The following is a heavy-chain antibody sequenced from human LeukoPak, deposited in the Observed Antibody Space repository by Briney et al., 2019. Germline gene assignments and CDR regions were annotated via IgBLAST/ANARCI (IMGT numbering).Heavy chain of an antibody. J-gene: IGHJ3*02. V-gene: IGHV5-51*01. CDR1: EYSFPNYC. Sequence: RGESLKISCKHSEYSFPNYCIGWVRQMPGKGLEWMGIIYPDDSDTRYSPSFQGQVTISADKSISTAYLQWSSLKASDTAMYYCARRRDERGYKDIFDIWGQGTMVTVSS. CDR3: ARRRDERGYKDIFDI. D-gene: IGHD5-18*01. CDR2: IYPDDSDT.